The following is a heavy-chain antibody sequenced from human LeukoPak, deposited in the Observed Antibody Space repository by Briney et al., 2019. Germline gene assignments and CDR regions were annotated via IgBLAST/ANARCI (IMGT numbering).Heavy chain of an antibody. CDR3: ARGVLARNAFDI. D-gene: IGHD3-3*02. J-gene: IGHJ3*02. CDR1: GGSISSGGYY. V-gene: IGHV4-31*03. CDR2: IYYSGST. Sequence: PSETLSLTCTVSGGSISSGGYYWSWIRQHPGKGLEWIGYIYYSGSTYYNPSLKSRVTISVDTSKNQFSLKLSSVTAADTAVYYCARGVLARNAFDIWGQGTMVTVSS.